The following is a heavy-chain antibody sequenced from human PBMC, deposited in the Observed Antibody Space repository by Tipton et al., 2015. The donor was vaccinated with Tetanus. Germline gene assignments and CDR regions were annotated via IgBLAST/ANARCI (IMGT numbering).Heavy chain of an antibody. D-gene: IGHD6-19*01. V-gene: IGHV3-30-3*01. CDR2: ITFDGSTK. J-gene: IGHJ4*02. Sequence: SLRLSCAASGFTFSRYAMHWVRQAPGKGLEWVAVITFDGSTKYYADSVKGRFTLSRDNSKNTLYLQMNSLRAEDTAIYYCAISDVAVADTNWGQGTLVTVSS. CDR3: AISDVAVADTN. CDR1: GFTFSRYA.